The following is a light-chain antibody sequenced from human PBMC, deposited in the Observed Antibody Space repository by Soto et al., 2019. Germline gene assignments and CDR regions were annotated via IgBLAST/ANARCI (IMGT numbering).Light chain of an antibody. CDR3: QVWDSSSDHPYVV. Sequence: QSALTQPASVSGSPGQSITISCTGTNSDLGSYNLVSWFQQHPGKVPKVMIYEGTKRPSGVSDRFSGSKSDNTATLTISRVEAGDEADYYCQVWDSSSDHPYVVFGGGTKLTVL. CDR1: NSDLGSYNL. CDR2: EGT. J-gene: IGLJ2*01. V-gene: IGLV2-14*02.